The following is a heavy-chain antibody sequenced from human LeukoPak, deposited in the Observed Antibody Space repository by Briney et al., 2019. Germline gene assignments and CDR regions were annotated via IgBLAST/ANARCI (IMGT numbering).Heavy chain of an antibody. V-gene: IGHV3-7*01. CDR3: ARRWIDY. CDR2: IKPDGSAQ. D-gene: IGHD5-12*01. CDR1: GFTFSSNW. J-gene: IGHJ4*02. Sequence: GGSLRLSCATSGFTFSSNWMSWVRHVPGRGLDWVANIKPDGSAQYYAASVKGRFTVSRDNAKNSLYLQMNSLRVEDTAVYYCARRWIDYWGQGTLVTVSS.